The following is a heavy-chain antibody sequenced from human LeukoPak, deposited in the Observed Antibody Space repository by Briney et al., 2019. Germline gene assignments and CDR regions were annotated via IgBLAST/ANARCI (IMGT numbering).Heavy chain of an antibody. CDR3: ARDGLVDTPMGAGY. D-gene: IGHD5-18*01. CDR2: INRNGGST. V-gene: IGHV3-20*04. CDR1: GFTFDDYD. Sequence: PGGXLRLSCAASGFTFDDYDMSWVRQAPGKGLEWVSGINRNGGSTVYADSVKGRFTISRDNAKNSLYLQMNSLRAEDTALYYCARDGLVDTPMGAGYWGQGTLVTVSS. J-gene: IGHJ4*02.